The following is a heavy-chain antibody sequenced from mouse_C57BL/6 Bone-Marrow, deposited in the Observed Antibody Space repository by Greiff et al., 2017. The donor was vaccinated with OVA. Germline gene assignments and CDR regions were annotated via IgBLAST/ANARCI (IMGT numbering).Heavy chain of an antibody. V-gene: IGHV14-4*01. J-gene: IGHJ4*01. CDR3: TTKDYYGSSYYAMDY. Sequence: VQLQQSGAELVRPGASVKLSCTASGFNIKDDYMHWVKQRPEQGLEWIGWIDPANGDTEYASKFPGKATITADTSSNTAYLQLSSLTSEDTAVYYCTTKDYYGSSYYAMDYWGQGTSVTVSS. CDR1: GFNIKDDY. CDR2: IDPANGDT. D-gene: IGHD1-1*01.